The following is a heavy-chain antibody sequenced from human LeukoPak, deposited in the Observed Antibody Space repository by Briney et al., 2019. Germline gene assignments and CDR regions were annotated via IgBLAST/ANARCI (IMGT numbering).Heavy chain of an antibody. CDR1: GYTFTGYY. CDR3: ARDNGDYWFDY. D-gene: IGHD4-17*01. Sequence: GASVKVSCKASGYTFTGYYMHWVRQAPGQGLEWMGWINPNSGGANYAQKFQGRVTMTRDTSISTAYMELTRLRSDDTAVYYCARDNGDYWFDYWGQGTLVTVSS. CDR2: INPNSGGA. J-gene: IGHJ4*02. V-gene: IGHV1-2*02.